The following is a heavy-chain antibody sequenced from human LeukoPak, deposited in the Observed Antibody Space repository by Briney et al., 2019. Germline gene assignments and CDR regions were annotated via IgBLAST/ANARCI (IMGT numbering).Heavy chain of an antibody. J-gene: IGHJ4*02. CDR2: IYYSGST. CDR3: ARHHSFYYYGSWSQLDY. D-gene: IGHD3-10*01. V-gene: IGHV4-59*08. Sequence: SETLSLTCTVSGGSISSYYWSWIRQPPGKGLEWIGYIYYSGSTNYNPSPKSRVTISVDTSKNQFSLKLSSVTAADTAVYYCARHHSFYYYGSWSQLDYWGQGTLVTVSS. CDR1: GGSISSYY.